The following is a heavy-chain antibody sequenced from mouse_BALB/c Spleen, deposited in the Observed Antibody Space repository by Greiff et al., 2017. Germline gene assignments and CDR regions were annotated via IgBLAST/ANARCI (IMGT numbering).Heavy chain of an antibody. V-gene: IGHV1-5*01. D-gene: IGHD2-10*01. CDR2: IYPGNSDT. J-gene: IGHJ3*01. CDR3: TIPYYGNWFAY. CDR1: GYSFTSYW. Sequence: VQLQQSGTVLARPGASVKMSCKASGYSFTSYWMHWVKQRPGQGLEWIGAIYPGNSDTSYNQKFKGKAKLTAVTSASTAYMELSSLTNEDSAVYYCTIPYYGNWFAYWGQGTLVTVSA.